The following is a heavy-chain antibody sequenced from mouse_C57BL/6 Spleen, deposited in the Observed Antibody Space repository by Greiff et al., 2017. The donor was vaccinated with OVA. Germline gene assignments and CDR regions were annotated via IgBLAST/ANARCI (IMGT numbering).Heavy chain of an antibody. Sequence: VQLQQSGPGLVAPSQSLSITCTVSGFSLTSYGVHWVRQPPGKGLEWLVVIWSDGSTTYNSALKSRLSISKDNSKSHVFLKMNSLQTDDTAMYYGARQSPPPYRDFDVWGTGTTGTVSS. V-gene: IGHV2-6-1*01. J-gene: IGHJ1*03. CDR1: GFSLTSYG. CDR3: ARQSPPPYRDFDV. CDR2: IWSDGST.